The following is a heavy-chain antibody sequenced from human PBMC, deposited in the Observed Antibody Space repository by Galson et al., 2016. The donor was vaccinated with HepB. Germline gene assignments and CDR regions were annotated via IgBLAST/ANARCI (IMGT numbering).Heavy chain of an antibody. V-gene: IGHV4-59*12. J-gene: IGHJ4*02. D-gene: IGHD6-6*01. CDR3: ARSPKGRGIASRPATRSYYFDY. Sequence: SETLSLTCTVSGGSISSYYWNWIRQPPGKGLEWLGYIYYSGSTNYNPSLKSRVTISVDTSKNQFSLRLTSVTAADTAVYYCARSPKGRGIASRPATRSYYFDYWGQGTLVTVSS. CDR1: GGSISSYY. CDR2: IYYSGST.